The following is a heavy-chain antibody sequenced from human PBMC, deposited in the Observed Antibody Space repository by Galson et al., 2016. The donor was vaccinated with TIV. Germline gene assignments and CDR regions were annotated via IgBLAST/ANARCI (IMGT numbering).Heavy chain of an antibody. J-gene: IGHJ4*02. CDR2: IGGYNDKT. V-gene: IGHV1-18*01. Sequence: SVKVSCKASGYSFINYSITWVRQAPGQGLEWVGWIGGYNDKTNYTVTLQGRLTMTRDTYNSTPYMELRSLRSDDTAVYYCARVLGTVITQKSFDFWGQGTPVIVSS. CDR1: GYSFINYS. D-gene: IGHD4-23*01. CDR3: ARVLGTVITQKSFDF.